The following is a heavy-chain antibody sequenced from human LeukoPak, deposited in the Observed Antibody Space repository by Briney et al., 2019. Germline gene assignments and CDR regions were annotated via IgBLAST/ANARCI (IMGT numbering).Heavy chain of an antibody. CDR3: ARDQGPVWFGELFAFDI. Sequence: PGGSLRLSCAASGFTFSDYYMSWIRQAPGKGLVWVSRINSDGSSTSYADSVKGRFTISRDNAKNTLYLQMNSLRAEDTAVYYCARDQGPVWFGELFAFDIWGQGTMVTVSS. D-gene: IGHD3-10*01. J-gene: IGHJ3*02. CDR2: INSDGSST. V-gene: IGHV3-74*01. CDR1: GFTFSDYY.